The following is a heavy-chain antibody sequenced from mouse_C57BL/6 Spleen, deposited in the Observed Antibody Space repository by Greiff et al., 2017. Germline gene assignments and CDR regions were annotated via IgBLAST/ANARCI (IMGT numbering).Heavy chain of an antibody. CDR1: GFTFSSYA. CDR2: ISDGGSYT. Sequence: EVMLVESGGGLVKPGGSLKLSCAASGFTFSSYAMSWVRQTPEKRLEWVATISDGGSYTYYPDNVKGRFTISRDNAKNNLYLQMSHMKSEDTAMYYCARGYYDSSYDFDYWGKGTTLTVSS. CDR3: ARGYYDSSYDFDY. V-gene: IGHV5-4*03. J-gene: IGHJ2*01. D-gene: IGHD1-1*01.